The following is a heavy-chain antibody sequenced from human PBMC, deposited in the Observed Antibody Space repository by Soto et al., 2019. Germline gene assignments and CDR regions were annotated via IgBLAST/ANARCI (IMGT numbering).Heavy chain of an antibody. CDR3: APRVTPGRWLEFAEY. V-gene: IGHV1-69*01. D-gene: IGHD3-10*01. Sequence: QVQLLQSGAEVKRPGSSVKVSCEASGGTFSSLGFTWVRQAPGQGLEWMGGIIPLSGRTTFAQKFQGRVTSTADESTRATYMELPTLSSDDSAMYYCAPRVTPGRWLEFAEYWGQGTLVTVSS. CDR1: GGTFSSLG. CDR2: IIPLSGRT. J-gene: IGHJ4*02.